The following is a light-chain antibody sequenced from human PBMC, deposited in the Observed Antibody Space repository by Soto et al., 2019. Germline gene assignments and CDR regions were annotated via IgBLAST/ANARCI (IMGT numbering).Light chain of an antibody. CDR3: MQCTHWPWT. J-gene: IGKJ1*01. CDR2: KVS. V-gene: IGKV2-30*02. CDR1: QSLIHSDGNTY. Sequence: EVVMTQSPLSLPVTLGQPASISCRSSQSLIHSDGNTYLNWFQQRPVQSPRRLIYKVSDRDSVVPDRFSGSGSGSDFRLKICRVVAEDVGVYYCMQCTHWPWTFGQGTEVEIK.